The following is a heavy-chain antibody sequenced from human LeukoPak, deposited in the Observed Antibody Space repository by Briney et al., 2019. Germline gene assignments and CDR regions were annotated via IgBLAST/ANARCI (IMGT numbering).Heavy chain of an antibody. Sequence: PSETLSLTCAVYGGSFSGYYWSWIRQPPGKGLEWIGEINHSGSTNYNPSLKSRVTISVDTSKNQFSLKLSSVTAADTAVYYCLATMVRGVHFDYWGQGTLVTVSS. J-gene: IGHJ4*02. CDR2: INHSGST. D-gene: IGHD3-10*01. V-gene: IGHV4-34*03. CDR1: GGSFSGYY. CDR3: LATMVRGVHFDY.